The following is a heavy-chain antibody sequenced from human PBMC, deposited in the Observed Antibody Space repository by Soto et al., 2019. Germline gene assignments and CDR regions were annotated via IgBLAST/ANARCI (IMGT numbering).Heavy chain of an antibody. CDR1: GGSFSSSSYY. V-gene: IGHV4-39*01. J-gene: IGHJ6*02. CDR3: ASYGVYYYYGMDV. D-gene: IGHD4-17*01. Sequence: SETLSLTCTVSGGSFSSSSYYWGWIRQPPGKGLEWIGSIYYSGSTYYNPSLKSRVTISVDTSKNQFSLKLSSVTAADTAVYYCASYGVYYYYGMDVWGQGTTVTVSS. CDR2: IYYSGST.